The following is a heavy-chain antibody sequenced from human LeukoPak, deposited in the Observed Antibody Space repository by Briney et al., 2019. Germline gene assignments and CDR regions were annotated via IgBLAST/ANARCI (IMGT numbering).Heavy chain of an antibody. Sequence: PGGSLRLSCAASGFSFGNYSMNWVRQAPGTGLEWISYISSSSSTIYYADSVEGRFTISRDNAKNPLYLQMNSLRDDDTAIYYCARVDCSGGGCYSALNLWGQGTLVTFSS. D-gene: IGHD2-15*01. J-gene: IGHJ4*02. CDR2: ISSSSSTI. V-gene: IGHV3-48*02. CDR1: GFSFGNYS. CDR3: ARVDCSGGGCYSALNL.